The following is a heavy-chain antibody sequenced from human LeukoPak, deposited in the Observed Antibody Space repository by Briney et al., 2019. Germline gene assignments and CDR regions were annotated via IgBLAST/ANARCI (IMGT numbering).Heavy chain of an antibody. Sequence: GGSLRLSCAASGFTFSYYYMSWIRQATGKGLEWVSYISSSGSTIYYADPVKGRFTISRDNAKNSLYLQMNSLRAEDTAVYYCARDHAFHYYDSSGNHDAFDIWGQGTMVTVSS. CDR3: ARDHAFHYYDSSGNHDAFDI. CDR1: GFTFSYYY. V-gene: IGHV3-11*01. CDR2: ISSSGSTI. D-gene: IGHD3-22*01. J-gene: IGHJ3*02.